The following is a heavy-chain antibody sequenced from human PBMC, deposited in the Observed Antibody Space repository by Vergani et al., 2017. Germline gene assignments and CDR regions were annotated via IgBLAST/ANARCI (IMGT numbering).Heavy chain of an antibody. CDR3: AREDDILTGYYDTDY. CDR1: GGSISSGSYY. V-gene: IGHV4-61*02. CDR2: IYTSGST. Sequence: QVQLQESGPGLVKHSQTLSLTCTVSGGSISSGSYYWSWIRQPAGKGLEWIGRIYTSGSTNYNPSLKSRVTISVDTSKNQFSLKLSSVTAADTAVYYCAREDDILTGYYDTDYWGQGTLVTVSS. J-gene: IGHJ4*02. D-gene: IGHD3-9*01.